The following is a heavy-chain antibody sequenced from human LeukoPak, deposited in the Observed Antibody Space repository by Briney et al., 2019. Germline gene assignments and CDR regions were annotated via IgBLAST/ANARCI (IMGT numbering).Heavy chain of an antibody. V-gene: IGHV1-18*01. Sequence: ASVRVSCKASGYTFTSYGISWVRQAPGQGLQWMGWISAYDGNTNYAQKLQGRVTLTTDTSTSTAYMELRSLRSDDTAVYYCARDSGDGYNAYFDYWGQGTLVTVSS. CDR3: ARDSGDGYNAYFDY. CDR1: GYTFTSYG. J-gene: IGHJ4*02. D-gene: IGHD5-24*01. CDR2: ISAYDGNT.